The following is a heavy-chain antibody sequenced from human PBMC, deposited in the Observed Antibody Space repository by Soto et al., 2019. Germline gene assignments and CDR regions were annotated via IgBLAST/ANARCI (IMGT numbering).Heavy chain of an antibody. V-gene: IGHV1-69*06. J-gene: IGHJ3*02. CDR3: ARDFLGRYYYDSSGPEDAFDI. CDR2: IIPIFGTA. D-gene: IGHD3-22*01. CDR1: GGTFISYA. Sequence: RASVKGSFKGSGGTFISYAISWVRQAPGQGLEWMGGIIPIFGTANYAQKFQGRVTITADTSISTAYMELSRLRSDDTAVYYCARDFLGRYYYDSSGPEDAFDIWGQGTMVTVSS.